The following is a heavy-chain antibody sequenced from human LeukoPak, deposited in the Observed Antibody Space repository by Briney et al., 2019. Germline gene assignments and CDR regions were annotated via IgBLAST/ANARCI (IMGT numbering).Heavy chain of an antibody. CDR3: ARADPNASGYFYRFNWFDP. CDR1: GGSISSYY. V-gene: IGHV4-59*01. Sequence: SETLSLTCTVSGGSISSYYWNWVRHPPRKGLEWIGNIYYSGSTTYSPSLKSRVTISLDSSKFLFSRRLNSVTAADTAVYYCARADPNASGYFYRFNWFDPWGQGTLVTVSS. J-gene: IGHJ5*02. D-gene: IGHD3-10*01. CDR2: IYYSGST.